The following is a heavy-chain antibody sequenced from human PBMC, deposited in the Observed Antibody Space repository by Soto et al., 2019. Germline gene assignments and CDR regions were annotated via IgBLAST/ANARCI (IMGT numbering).Heavy chain of an antibody. CDR3: ARDRSSWFYYDSSLGYMDV. CDR2: IWYDGSNK. V-gene: IGHV3-33*01. CDR1: GFTFSSYG. Sequence: GGSLRLSCAASGFTFSSYGMHWVRQAPGKGLEWVAVIWYDGSNKYYADSVKGRFTISRDNSKNTLYLQMNSLRAEDTAVYYCARDRSSWFYYDSSLGYMDVWGQGTTVTVSS. D-gene: IGHD3-22*01. J-gene: IGHJ6*02.